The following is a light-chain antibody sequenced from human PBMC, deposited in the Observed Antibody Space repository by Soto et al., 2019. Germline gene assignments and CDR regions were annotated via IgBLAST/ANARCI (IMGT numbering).Light chain of an antibody. CDR2: DVS. CDR1: SSDIGGYTY. V-gene: IGLV2-14*01. J-gene: IGLJ3*02. CDR3: SSYAGSNTWV. Sequence: QSALTQPASVSGSPGQSITISCTGTSSDIGGYTYVSWYQQHPGKAPKLMIYDVSNRPSGFSNRFSASKSGNTASLTISGLQAEEDADYYCSSYAGSNTWVFGGGTKLTVL.